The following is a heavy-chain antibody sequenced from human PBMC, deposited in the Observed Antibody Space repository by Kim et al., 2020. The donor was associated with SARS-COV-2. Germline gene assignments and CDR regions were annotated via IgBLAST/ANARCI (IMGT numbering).Heavy chain of an antibody. J-gene: IGHJ5*02. V-gene: IGHV6-1*01. CDR3: AREDSSSWYPRHWFDP. D-gene: IGHD6-13*01. Sequence: GKSRITINPDTSKNQFYMQLNSVTPEDTAVYYCAREDSSSWYPRHWFDPWGQGTLVTVSS.